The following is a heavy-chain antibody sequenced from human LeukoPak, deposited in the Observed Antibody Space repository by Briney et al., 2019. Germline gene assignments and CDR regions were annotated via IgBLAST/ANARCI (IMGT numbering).Heavy chain of an antibody. CDR3: ARHTEDSGYETGG. J-gene: IGHJ4*02. Sequence: SETLSLTFTVSGGSISSSSYYWGWIRQPPGKGLEWIGSIYYSGSTYYNPSLKSRVTISVDTSKNQFSLKLSSVTAADTAVYYCARHTEDSGYETGGWGQGTLVTVSS. CDR1: GGSISSSSYY. V-gene: IGHV4-39*01. D-gene: IGHD5-12*01. CDR2: IYYSGST.